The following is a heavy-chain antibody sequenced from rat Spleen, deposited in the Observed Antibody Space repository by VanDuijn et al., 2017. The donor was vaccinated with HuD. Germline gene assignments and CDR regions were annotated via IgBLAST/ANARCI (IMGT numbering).Heavy chain of an antibody. CDR1: GITFNNYW. D-gene: IGHD1-4*01. Sequence: EVQLVESGGGRVQPGRSLRLSCVASGITFNNYWMTWIRQAPGKGLDWVASISNIGDTYDSVSVKGRFSISRDNAKSTLYLQMNSLRSEDTATYYCSPLPGYNLDHWGQGVMVTVSS. CDR2: ISNIGDT. V-gene: IGHV5-31*01. J-gene: IGHJ2*01. CDR3: SPLPGYNLDH.